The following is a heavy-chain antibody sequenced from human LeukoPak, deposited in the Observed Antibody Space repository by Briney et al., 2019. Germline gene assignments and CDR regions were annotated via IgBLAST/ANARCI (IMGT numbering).Heavy chain of an antibody. CDR2: IYYSGST. V-gene: IGHV4-59*01. J-gene: IGHJ4*02. CDR1: RGSISGYY. CDR3: ARVDHSNPSY. D-gene: IGHD4-11*01. Sequence: MASETLSLTCTVSRGSISGYYWSWIRQPPGKGLEWIGYIYYSGSTNYNPSLKSRVTISIDTSKKQFSLKLSSVTAADTAVYYCARVDHSNPSYWGQGTLVTVSS.